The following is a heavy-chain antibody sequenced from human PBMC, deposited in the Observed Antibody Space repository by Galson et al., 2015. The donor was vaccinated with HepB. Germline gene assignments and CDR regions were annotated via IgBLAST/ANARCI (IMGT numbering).Heavy chain of an antibody. CDR1: GYSFTNYW. CDR2: IDPNDSDI. V-gene: IGHV5-51*01. J-gene: IGHJ5*01. Sequence: QSGAEVKKPGESLKISCKGSGYSFTNYWIGWVRQMPGKGLEWMGIIDPNDSDIRYSPSFQGQVTISADKSISTAYFQWSSLKASDTAMYYFARPSHYGSGSYWDPFDSWGQGTLVTVSS. D-gene: IGHD3-10*01. CDR3: ARPSHYGSGSYWDPFDS.